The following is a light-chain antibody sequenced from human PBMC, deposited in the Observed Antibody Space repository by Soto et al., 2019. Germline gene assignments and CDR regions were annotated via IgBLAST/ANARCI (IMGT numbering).Light chain of an antibody. V-gene: IGKV3-11*01. CDR1: QSVSSY. CDR3: QQRSNWLIT. CDR2: DAS. J-gene: IGKJ5*01. Sequence: EIVLTQSPATLSLSPGDRSTSACAAGQSVSSYLGWYKQKPGQAPRLLIYDASNRATGIPGRFSGSGSGTDFPLTISSLEPEDFAVYYCQQRSNWLITFGQGTRLEIK.